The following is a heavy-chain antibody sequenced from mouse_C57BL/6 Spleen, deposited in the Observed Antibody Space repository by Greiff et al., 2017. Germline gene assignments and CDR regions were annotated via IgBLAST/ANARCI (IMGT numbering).Heavy chain of an antibody. V-gene: IGHV1-52*01. CDR3: ARGWLRDYYAMDY. J-gene: IGHJ4*01. CDR1: GYTFTSYW. CDR2: IDPSDSDT. D-gene: IGHD2-2*01. Sequence: QVQLQQSGAELVRPGSSVKLSCKASGYTFTSYWMHWVKQRPIQGLEWIGNIDPSDSDTHYNQKFKDKATLTVDKSSSTAYMQLSSLTSEDSAVYYCARGWLRDYYAMDYWGQGTSVTVSS.